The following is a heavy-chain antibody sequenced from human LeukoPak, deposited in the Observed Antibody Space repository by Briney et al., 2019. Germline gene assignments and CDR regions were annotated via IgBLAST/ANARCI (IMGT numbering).Heavy chain of an antibody. J-gene: IGHJ4*02. CDR3: ASVDIVATIVFY. Sequence: SETLSLTCTVSGGSISSYYWSWIRQPPGKGLEWIGYIYYSGSTNYNPSLKSRVTISVDTSKNQFSLKLSPVTAADTAVYYCASVDIVATIVFYWGQGTLVTVSS. CDR2: IYYSGST. V-gene: IGHV4-59*01. D-gene: IGHD5-12*01. CDR1: GGSISSYY.